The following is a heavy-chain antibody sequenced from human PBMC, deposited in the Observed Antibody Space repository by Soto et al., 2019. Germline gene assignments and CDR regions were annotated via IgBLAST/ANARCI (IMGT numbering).Heavy chain of an antibody. J-gene: IGHJ3*02. CDR2: IISIFGIA. D-gene: IGHD6-25*01. V-gene: IGHV1-69*10. CDR3: ARRAARGGNDAFDI. Sequence: SVKVSCKASGGTFSSYAISWVRQAPGQGLEWMGGIISIFGIANYAQKFQGRVTITADKSTSTAYMELSSLRSEDTAVYYCARRAARGGNDAFDIWGQGTMVTVSS. CDR1: GGTFSSYA.